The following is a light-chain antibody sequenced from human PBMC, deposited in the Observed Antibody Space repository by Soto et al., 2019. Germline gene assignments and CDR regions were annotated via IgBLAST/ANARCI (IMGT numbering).Light chain of an antibody. J-gene: IGKJ4*01. CDR1: QDISNY. Sequence: DIQMTQSPSSLSASVGDRVTITCQASQDISNYINWYQQKPGKAHQLLIYAASNLETGVPSRFSGSGYGTEFTLTISSLQPGDLGTYFCQQYDDLPLTFGGGTKVELK. CDR3: QQYDDLPLT. V-gene: IGKV1-33*01. CDR2: AAS.